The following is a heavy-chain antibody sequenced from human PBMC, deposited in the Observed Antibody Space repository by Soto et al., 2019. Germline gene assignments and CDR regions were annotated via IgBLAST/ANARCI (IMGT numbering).Heavy chain of an antibody. V-gene: IGHV3-7*03. Sequence: GGSLSLSCAASGFTFSSYWMSWVRQAPGKGLEWVANIKQDGSEKYYVDSVKGRFTISRDNAKNSLYLQMNSLRAEDTAVYYCAREGYDILTGYPSGAFDIWGQGTMVTVSS. J-gene: IGHJ3*02. CDR2: IKQDGSEK. CDR1: GFTFSSYW. CDR3: AREGYDILTGYPSGAFDI. D-gene: IGHD3-9*01.